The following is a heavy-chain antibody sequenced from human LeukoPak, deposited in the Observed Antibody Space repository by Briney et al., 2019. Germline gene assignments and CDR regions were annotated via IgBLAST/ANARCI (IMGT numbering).Heavy chain of an antibody. D-gene: IGHD3-10*01. J-gene: IGHJ4*02. Sequence: GGSLRLSCAASGFTFSSYWMTWVRQAPGKGLEWVANINEDGSEKYYLDSVRGRFTISRDNAKNSLYLQMDSLRAEDTAVYYCARLFVYGSGAEAFDYWGQGALVTVSS. CDR1: GFTFSSYW. CDR3: ARLFVYGSGAEAFDY. CDR2: INEDGSEK. V-gene: IGHV3-7*01.